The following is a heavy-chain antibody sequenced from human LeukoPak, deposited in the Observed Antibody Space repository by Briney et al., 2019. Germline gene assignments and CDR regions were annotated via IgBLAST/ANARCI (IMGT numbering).Heavy chain of an antibody. Sequence: GGSLRLSCVASGFTFSDYSMSWIRQAPGKGLEWVSFISGSGGSTYYADSVRGRSTISRDNSKNTLYLQMNSLRAEDTAVYFCAKDFPPGDQLPKYFHHWGQGTLVAVSS. D-gene: IGHD2-2*01. V-gene: IGHV3-23*01. CDR1: GFTFSDYS. CDR2: ISGSGGST. CDR3: AKDFPPGDQLPKYFHH. J-gene: IGHJ1*01.